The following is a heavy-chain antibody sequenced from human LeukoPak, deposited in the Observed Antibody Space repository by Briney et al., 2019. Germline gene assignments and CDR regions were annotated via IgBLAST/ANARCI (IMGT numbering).Heavy chain of an antibody. D-gene: IGHD3-10*01. CDR3: AREGGYGSGGYERSDYYYYGMDV. CDR2: ISAYNGNT. CDR1: GYTFTSYG. Sequence: ASVKVSCKASGYTFTSYGISWVRQAPGQGLEWMGWISAYNGNTNYAQKLQGRVTMTTDTSTSTAYMELRSLRSDDTAVYYCAREGGYGSGGYERSDYYYYGMDVWGQGTTVTVSS. V-gene: IGHV1-18*01. J-gene: IGHJ6*02.